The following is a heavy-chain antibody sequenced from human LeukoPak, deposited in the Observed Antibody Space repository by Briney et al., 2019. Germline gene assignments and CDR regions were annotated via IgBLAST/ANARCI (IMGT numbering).Heavy chain of an antibody. CDR2: MNPNSGNT. J-gene: IGHJ6*02. V-gene: IGHV1-8*01. D-gene: IGHD3-10*01. Sequence: ASVKVSCKASGYTFTSYDINWVRQATGPGLEWMGWMNPNSGNTGYAQKFQGRVTMTRNTSISTAYMELSSLRSEDTAVYYCARGGTMVRGVIIHNYYYYYGMDVWGQGTTVTVSS. CDR1: GYTFTSYD. CDR3: ARGGTMVRGVIIHNYYYYYGMDV.